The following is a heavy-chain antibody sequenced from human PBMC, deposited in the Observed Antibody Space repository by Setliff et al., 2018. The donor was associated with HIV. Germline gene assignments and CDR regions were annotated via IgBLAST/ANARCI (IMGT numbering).Heavy chain of an antibody. Sequence: GGSLRLSCAASGFTFDDYGMSWVRQAPGKGLEWIAYIDRGGGGFYYADSVKGRFTISRDNAKSSLFLQMNSLRAEDTAVYYCARDKTTGGAYPYFDSWGQGTLVTVSS. D-gene: IGHD4-4*01. CDR2: IDRGGGGF. CDR1: GFTFDDYG. CDR3: ARDKTTGGAYPYFDS. J-gene: IGHJ4*02. V-gene: IGHV3-11*04.